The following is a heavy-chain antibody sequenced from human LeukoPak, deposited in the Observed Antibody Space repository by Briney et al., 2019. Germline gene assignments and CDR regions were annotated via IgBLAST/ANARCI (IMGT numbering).Heavy chain of an antibody. CDR3: ARYKGAFDY. CDR1: GYSISSGYY. CDR2: IYHSGST. J-gene: IGHJ4*02. Sequence: PSETLSLTCAVSGYSISSGYYWGWIRQPPGKGLEWIGSIYHSGSTYYNPSLKSRVTISVDTSKNQFSLKLSSVTAADTAVYYCARYKGAFDYWGQGTLVTVSS. D-gene: IGHD1-14*01. V-gene: IGHV4-38-2*01.